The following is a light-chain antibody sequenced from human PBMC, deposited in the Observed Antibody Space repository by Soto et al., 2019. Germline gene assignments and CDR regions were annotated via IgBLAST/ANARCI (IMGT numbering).Light chain of an antibody. V-gene: IGKV1-39*01. CDR1: QSISNY. CDR2: AAS. J-gene: IGKJ2*01. CDR3: QQQGT. Sequence: DIQMTQSPSSLSASVGDRVTITCRASQSISNYLNWYQQKPGQAPRLLIYAASRRATGIPDRFSGSGSATEYTLTINTLEPEDFAVYYCQQQGTFGQGTKLEIK.